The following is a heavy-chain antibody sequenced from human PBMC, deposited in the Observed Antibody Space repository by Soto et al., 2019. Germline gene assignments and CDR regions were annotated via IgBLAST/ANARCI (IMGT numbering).Heavy chain of an antibody. D-gene: IGHD3-10*01. CDR1: GNTFASHG. Sequence: QVQLVQSGPEVKKPGASVKVSCKASGNTFASHGFSWVRQAPGQGLEWMGWISGFNGQTNYALKFQGRVTLTTDTSPGTAYIEVRSLRSDDTAVFFCARVDPRGVAVVRDYWGQGTLVTVSS. CDR2: ISGFNGQT. J-gene: IGHJ4*02. V-gene: IGHV1-18*01. CDR3: ARVDPRGVAVVRDY.